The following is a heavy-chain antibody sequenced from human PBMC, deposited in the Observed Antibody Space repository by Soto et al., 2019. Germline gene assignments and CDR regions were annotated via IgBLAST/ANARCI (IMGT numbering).Heavy chain of an antibody. CDR3: AREGSSSFHDY. J-gene: IGHJ4*02. V-gene: IGHV1-18*01. CDR2: ISAYNGNT. Sequence: QVQLVQSGAEVKKPGASVKVSCKASGYTFTRYGISWVRQAPGQGLEWMGWISAYNGNTNYAQTLQGRVTMTTDTSPSTAYRALRSLRSDDTAVCYCAREGSSSFHDYWCQGTRVTVSS. D-gene: IGHD6-13*01. CDR1: GYTFTRYG.